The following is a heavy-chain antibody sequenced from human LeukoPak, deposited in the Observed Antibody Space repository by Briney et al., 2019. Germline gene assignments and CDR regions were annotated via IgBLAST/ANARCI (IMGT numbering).Heavy chain of an antibody. Sequence: GASVKASCKASGYTFTSYYMHWVRQAPGQGLEWMGIINPSGGSTSYAQKFQGRVTMTRDMSTSTVYMELSSLRSVDTAVYYCATSRLCSGSYYCMGAFDIWGQGTMVTVSS. CDR1: GYTFTSYY. CDR3: ATSRLCSGSYYCMGAFDI. CDR2: INPSGGST. J-gene: IGHJ3*02. V-gene: IGHV1-46*01. D-gene: IGHD1-26*01.